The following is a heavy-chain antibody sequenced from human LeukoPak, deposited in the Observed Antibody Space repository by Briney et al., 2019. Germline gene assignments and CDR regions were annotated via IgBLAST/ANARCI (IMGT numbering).Heavy chain of an antibody. J-gene: IGHJ4*02. D-gene: IGHD6-19*01. Sequence: SETLSLTCTASGGSISGFYWGWIRQPPGKGLEWIGFIYYSGSANYNPSLQSRVTMSVDTSKNQFSLKLSSVTAADTAFYYCARDRDSSGWFDYWGQGTLVTVSS. V-gene: IGHV4-59*01. CDR2: IYYSGSA. CDR1: GGSISGFY. CDR3: ARDRDSSGWFDY.